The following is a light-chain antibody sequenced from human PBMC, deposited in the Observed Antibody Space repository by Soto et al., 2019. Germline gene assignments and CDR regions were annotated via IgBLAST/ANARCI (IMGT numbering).Light chain of an antibody. J-gene: IGLJ2*01. CDR3: QSYDSSLSGHVV. CDR1: SSNIGAGYD. V-gene: IGLV1-40*01. Sequence: QLVLTQPPSVSGAPGQRVTISCTGNSSNIGAGYDVHWYQQLPGTAPKLLIYGNSKRPSGVPDRFSGSKSGTSASLAITGLQAEDEADYYCQSYDSSLSGHVVFGGGTKLTVL. CDR2: GNS.